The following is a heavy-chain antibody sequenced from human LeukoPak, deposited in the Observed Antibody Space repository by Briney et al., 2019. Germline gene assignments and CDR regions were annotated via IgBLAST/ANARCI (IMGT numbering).Heavy chain of an antibody. J-gene: IGHJ4*02. D-gene: IGHD3-3*01. CDR2: FNPSGGST. CDR1: GYTFTSYY. Sequence: GASVKVSCKASGYTFTSYYMHWVRQAPGQGLEWMGIFNPSGGSTSYAQKFQGRVTMTRDTSTSTVYMELSSLRSEDTAVYYCARQSITIFGVVILFDYWGQGTLVTVSS. V-gene: IGHV1-46*01. CDR3: ARQSITIFGVVILFDY.